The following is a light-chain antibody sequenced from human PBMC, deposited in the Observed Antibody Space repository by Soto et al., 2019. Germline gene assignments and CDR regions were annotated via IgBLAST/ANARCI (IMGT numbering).Light chain of an antibody. CDR3: SSYTSSTFVV. V-gene: IGLV2-14*01. J-gene: IGLJ2*01. Sequence: QSALTQPASVSGSPGQSITISCTGTSSDVGGYNFVSWYQQHPGKAPKLVIFEVNNRPSGVSNRFSGSKSGNTASLIISGLQAEDEGDYYCSSYTSSTFVVFGGGTKLTVL. CDR2: EVN. CDR1: SSDVGGYNF.